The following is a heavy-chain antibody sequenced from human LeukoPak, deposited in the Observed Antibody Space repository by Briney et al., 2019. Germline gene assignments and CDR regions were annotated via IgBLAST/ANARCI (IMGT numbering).Heavy chain of an antibody. Sequence: GGSLRLSCAASGFTFSSYWMSWVRQAPGKGLEWVANIKQDGSEKYYVDSVKGRFTISRDNAKNSLYLQMNSLRAEDTAVYYCAGGIWMWYVDYWGQGTLVTVSS. J-gene: IGHJ4*02. V-gene: IGHV3-7*01. CDR2: IKQDGSEK. CDR3: AGGIWMWYVDY. D-gene: IGHD2-15*01. CDR1: GFTFSSYW.